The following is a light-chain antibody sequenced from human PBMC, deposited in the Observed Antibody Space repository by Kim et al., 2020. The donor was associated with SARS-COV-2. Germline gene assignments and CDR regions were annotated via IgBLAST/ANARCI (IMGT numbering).Light chain of an antibody. CDR2: GRN. CDR1: SLRSYY. CDR3: QSRDSGGKVV. J-gene: IGLJ2*01. Sequence: SSELTQDPVVSVALGQTVRITCQGDSLRSYYATWYQQKPRQAPLLVIYGRNNRPSGIPDRFSGSASGDTASLTISGTQAEDEADFYCQSRDSGGKVVFGGGTQLTVL. V-gene: IGLV3-19*01.